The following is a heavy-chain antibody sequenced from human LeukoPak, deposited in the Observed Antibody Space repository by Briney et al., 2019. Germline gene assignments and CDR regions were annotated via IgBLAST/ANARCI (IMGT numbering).Heavy chain of an antibody. V-gene: IGHV3-53*01. Sequence: GGSLRLSCAASGFTVSSNYMSWVRQAPGKGLEWVSVIYSGGSTYYADSVKGRFTISRDNSKNTLYLQMNSLRAEDTAVYYCAKVRILTGYSPFDYWGQGTLVTVSS. CDR3: AKVRILTGYSPFDY. J-gene: IGHJ4*02. CDR2: IYSGGST. D-gene: IGHD3-9*01. CDR1: GFTVSSNY.